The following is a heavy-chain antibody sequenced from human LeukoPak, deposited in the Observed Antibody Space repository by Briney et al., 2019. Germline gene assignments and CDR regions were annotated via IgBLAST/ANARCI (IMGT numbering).Heavy chain of an antibody. Sequence: PGASLRLSCAASGFTFSSYAMSWVRQAPGKGLEWVSAISGSGGSTYYADSVKGRFTISRDNSKNTLYLQMNSLRAEDTAVYYCAKDQTTIPLRLGWFDPWGQGTLVTVSS. CDR1: GFTFSSYA. J-gene: IGHJ5*02. D-gene: IGHD5/OR15-5a*01. CDR2: ISGSGGST. CDR3: AKDQTTIPLRLGWFDP. V-gene: IGHV3-23*01.